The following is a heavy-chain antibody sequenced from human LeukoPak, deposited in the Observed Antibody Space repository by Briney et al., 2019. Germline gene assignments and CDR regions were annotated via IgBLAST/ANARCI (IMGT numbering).Heavy chain of an antibody. Sequence: ASVKVSCKASGYTFTSYYTHWVRQAPGQGLEWMGVINPSGGSTTYAQKFQGRVTMTRDTSTSTVYMDLSSLRSEDTAVYYCARIVGVYDQFDYWGQGTLVTVSS. J-gene: IGHJ4*02. CDR2: INPSGGST. D-gene: IGHD5/OR15-5a*01. CDR3: ARIVGVYDQFDY. V-gene: IGHV1-46*01. CDR1: GYTFTSYY.